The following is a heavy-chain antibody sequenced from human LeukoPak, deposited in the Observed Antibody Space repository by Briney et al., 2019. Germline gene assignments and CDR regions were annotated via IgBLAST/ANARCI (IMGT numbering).Heavy chain of an antibody. Sequence: PGGSLRFSCAASGFTVSSYAMGWVRPAPGKGLEWVSAISGSGGSTYYADSVKGRFTISRDNSKNTLYLQMNSLRAEDTAVYYCAKSSYFEASGYYREYYFDYWGQGTLVTVSS. D-gene: IGHD3-22*01. V-gene: IGHV3-23*01. J-gene: IGHJ4*02. CDR1: GFTVSSYA. CDR2: ISGSGGST. CDR3: AKSSYFEASGYYREYYFDY.